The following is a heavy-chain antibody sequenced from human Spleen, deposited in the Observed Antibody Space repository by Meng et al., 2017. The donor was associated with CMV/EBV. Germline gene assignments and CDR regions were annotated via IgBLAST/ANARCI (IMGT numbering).Heavy chain of an antibody. V-gene: IGHV4-39*07. CDR1: GGSIRSSSYY. D-gene: IGHD2-8*01. J-gene: IGHJ4*02. CDR2: IYNSGSI. Sequence: SETLSLTCSVSGGSIRSSSYYWGWIRQPPGKGLEWIGTIYNSGSINYNPSLKSRVAISVDTSKNQFSLKVTSVTATDTAVYYCATLYCTTTSCPRFYWGQGTLVTVSS. CDR3: ATLYCTTTSCPRFY.